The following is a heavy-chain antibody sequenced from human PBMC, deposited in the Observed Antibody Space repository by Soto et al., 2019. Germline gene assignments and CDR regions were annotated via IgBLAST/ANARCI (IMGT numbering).Heavy chain of an antibody. CDR3: ARIRDSRYPYFDF. CDR1: GFSLSTNLMC. CDR2: INWDDDE. J-gene: IGHJ4*02. D-gene: IGHD3-22*01. V-gene: IGHV2-70*01. Sequence: SGPTLVNPTQTLTLTCTFSGFSLSTNLMCVGWIRQPPGKALEWLALINWDDDEYYNKSLKTRLTISKDTSKNQVVLTLTNMDPVDTATYYCARIRDSRYPYFDFWGPGTLVTVSS.